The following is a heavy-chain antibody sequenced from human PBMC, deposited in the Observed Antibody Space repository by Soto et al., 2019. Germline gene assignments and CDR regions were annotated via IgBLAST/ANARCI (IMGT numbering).Heavy chain of an antibody. Sequence: GESLKISCAASGFTFSTYAMTWVRQAPGKGLEWVSGISSTGGSTWYADSVKGRFIISRDNSKNALYLQMNSLRAEDTAVYYCAKYSSGWRYYFDYCGQGTLVTVSS. J-gene: IGHJ4*02. CDR2: ISSTGGST. V-gene: IGHV3-23*01. D-gene: IGHD6-19*01. CDR3: AKYSSGWRYYFDY. CDR1: GFTFSTYA.